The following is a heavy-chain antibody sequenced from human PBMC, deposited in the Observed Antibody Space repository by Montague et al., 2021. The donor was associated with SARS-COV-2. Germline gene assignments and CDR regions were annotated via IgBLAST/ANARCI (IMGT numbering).Heavy chain of an antibody. Sequence: NTSLTSRVTLSVDTSKNQFSLKLSSVAAADTAVYYCARVGRGSSWYEVAFGIWGQGTVVTVSS. V-gene: IGHV4-59*01. D-gene: IGHD6-13*01. J-gene: IGHJ3*02. CDR3: ARVGRGSSWYEVAFGI.